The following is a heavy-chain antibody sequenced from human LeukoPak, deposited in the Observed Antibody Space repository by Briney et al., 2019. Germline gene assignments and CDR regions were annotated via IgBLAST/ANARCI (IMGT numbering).Heavy chain of an antibody. V-gene: IGHV3-30*18. CDR1: GFTFSSYG. CDR3: AKDSVGVPAAIEKYYYYGMDV. D-gene: IGHD2-2*01. Sequence: PWGSLRLSCAASGFTFSSYGMHWVRQAPGKGLELVAVISYDGSNKYYADSVKGRFTISRDNSKNTLYLQMNSLRAEDTAVYYCAKDSVGVPAAIEKYYYYGMDVWGQGTTVTVSS. J-gene: IGHJ6*02. CDR2: ISYDGSNK.